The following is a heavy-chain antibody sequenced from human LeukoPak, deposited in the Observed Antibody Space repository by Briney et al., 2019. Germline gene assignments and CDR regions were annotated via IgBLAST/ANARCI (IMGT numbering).Heavy chain of an antibody. J-gene: IGHJ6*03. CDR3: ARVKYSGSCLFDYYYYYMDV. CDR1: GGSFSGYY. CDR2: INHSGST. D-gene: IGHD1-26*01. Sequence: SETLSLTCAVYGGSFSGYYWSWIRQPPGKGLEWIGEINHSGSTNYNPSLKSRVTISVDTSKNQFSLKLSSVTAADTAVYYCARVKYSGSCLFDYYYYYMDVWGKGTTVTVSS. V-gene: IGHV4-34*01.